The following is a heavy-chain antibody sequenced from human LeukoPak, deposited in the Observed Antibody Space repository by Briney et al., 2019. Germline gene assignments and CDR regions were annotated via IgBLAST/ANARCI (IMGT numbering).Heavy chain of an antibody. V-gene: IGHV4-34*01. D-gene: IGHD2-2*01. J-gene: IGHJ6*02. CDR2: INHSGST. CDR3: ARIPWVRDIVVVPAAMMPYYYYGMDV. CDR1: GGSFSVYY. Sequence: PSETLSLTCAVYGGSFSVYYWSWIRQPPGKGLEWIGEINHSGSTNYNPSLKSRVTISVDTSKNQFSLKLSSVTAADTAVYYCARIPWVRDIVVVPAAMMPYYYYGMDVWGQGTTVTVSS.